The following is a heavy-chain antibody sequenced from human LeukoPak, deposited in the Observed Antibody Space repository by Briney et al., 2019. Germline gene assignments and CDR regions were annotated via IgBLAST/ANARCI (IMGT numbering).Heavy chain of an antibody. J-gene: IGHJ4*02. CDR1: GYTFTGYY. Sequence: ASVKVSCKASGYTFTGYYMHWVRQAPGQGLEWMGWINPNSGGTNYAQKFQGRVTMTRDTSISTAYMELSRLRSDDTAVYYCARVQYSSSWYSGSEFDYWGQGTLVTVSS. CDR3: ARVQYSSSWYSGSEFDY. CDR2: INPNSGGT. V-gene: IGHV1-2*02. D-gene: IGHD6-13*01.